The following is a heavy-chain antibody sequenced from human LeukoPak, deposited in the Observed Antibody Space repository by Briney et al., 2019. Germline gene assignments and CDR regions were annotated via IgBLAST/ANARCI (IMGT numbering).Heavy chain of an antibody. CDR1: GGSISSGGYY. V-gene: IGHV4-31*03. CDR2: IYYSGST. J-gene: IGHJ4*02. CDR3: ARGPRDYYDSSGYYDY. D-gene: IGHD3-22*01. Sequence: PSQTLPLTCTVSGGSISSGGYYWSWIRQHPGKGLEWIGYIYYSGSTYYNPSLKSRVTISVDTSKNQFSLKLSSVTAADTAVYYCARGPRDYYDSSGYYDYWGQGTLVTVSS.